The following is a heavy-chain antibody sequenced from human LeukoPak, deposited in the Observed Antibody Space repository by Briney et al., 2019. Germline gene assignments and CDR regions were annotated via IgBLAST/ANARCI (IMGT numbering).Heavy chain of an antibody. Sequence: SETLSLTCTVSGGSISSSSYYWGWLRQPPGKGLEWIGSIYYSGSTYYNPSLKSRVTISVDTSKNQFSLKLSSVTAADTAVYYCARGRKLLWFGEFYFDYWGQGTLVTVSS. V-gene: IGHV4-39*07. CDR2: IYYSGST. CDR1: GGSISSSSYY. CDR3: ARGRKLLWFGEFYFDY. J-gene: IGHJ4*02. D-gene: IGHD3-10*01.